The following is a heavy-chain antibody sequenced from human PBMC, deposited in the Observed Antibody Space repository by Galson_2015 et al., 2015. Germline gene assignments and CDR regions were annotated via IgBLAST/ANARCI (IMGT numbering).Heavy chain of an antibody. Sequence: SVKVSCKASGYTFTGYYMHWVRQAPGQGLEWMGRINPNSGGTNYAQKFQGRVTMTRDTSISTAYMELSRLRSDDTAVYYCARGVWQQQLVLLRPGYDAFDIWGQGTMVTVSS. CDR3: ARGVWQQQLVLLRPGYDAFDI. J-gene: IGHJ3*02. CDR2: INPNSGGT. CDR1: GYTFTGYY. V-gene: IGHV1-2*06. D-gene: IGHD6-13*01.